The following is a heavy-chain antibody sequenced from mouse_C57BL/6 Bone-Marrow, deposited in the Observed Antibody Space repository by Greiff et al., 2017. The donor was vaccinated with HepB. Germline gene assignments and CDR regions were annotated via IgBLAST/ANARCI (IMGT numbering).Heavy chain of an antibody. D-gene: IGHD2-3*01. V-gene: IGHV1-81*01. Sequence: VQLQQSGAELARPGASVKLSCKASGYTFTSYGISWVKQRTGQGLEWIGEIYPRSGNTYYNEKFKGKATLTADKSSSTAYMELRSLTSEDSAVYFCARCYDGYYVGFEVWGTGTTVTVSS. CDR1: GYTFTSYG. CDR3: ARCYDGYYVGFEV. J-gene: IGHJ1*03. CDR2: IYPRSGNT.